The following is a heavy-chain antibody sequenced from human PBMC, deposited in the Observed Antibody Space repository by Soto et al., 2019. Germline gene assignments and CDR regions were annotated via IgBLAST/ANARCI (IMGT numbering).Heavy chain of an antibody. D-gene: IGHD2-15*01. CDR1: GGTFSSYA. CDR2: IIPIFGTA. V-gene: IGHV1-69*01. Sequence: QVQLVQSGAEVQKPGSSVKVSCKASGGTFSSYAISWVRQAPGQGLEWMGGIIPIFGTANYAQKFQGRVTITADESTSTAYMELSSLRSEDTAVYYCAREGSVVAATVAYYGMDVWGQGTTVTVSS. CDR3: AREGSVVAATVAYYGMDV. J-gene: IGHJ6*02.